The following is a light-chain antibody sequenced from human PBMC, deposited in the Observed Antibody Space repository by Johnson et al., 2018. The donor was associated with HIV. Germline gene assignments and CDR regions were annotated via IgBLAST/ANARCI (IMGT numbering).Light chain of an antibody. CDR1: SSTIESDY. CDR2: END. Sequence: SVLTQPPSVSAAPGQKVDISCSGSSSTIESDYVSWYQQLPGTAPKLLIYENDKRPSGIPDRFSGSKSGTSATLGITGLQTGDEADYYCGTWDSSLSAYVFGSGTKVTVL. V-gene: IGLV1-51*01. J-gene: IGLJ1*01. CDR3: GTWDSSLSAYV.